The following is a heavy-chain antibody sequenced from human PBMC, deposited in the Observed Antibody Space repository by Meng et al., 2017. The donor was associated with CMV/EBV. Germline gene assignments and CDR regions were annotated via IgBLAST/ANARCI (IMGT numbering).Heavy chain of an antibody. CDR1: GFTFSTYW. Sequence: GGSLRLSCAASGFTFSTYWMSWVRQAPGKGLEWVATIKRDGSEKYYVDSVKGRFTISRDNAKNSLYLQMNSLRAEDTAVYYCARTLRTPDYWGQGTLVTVSS. V-gene: IGHV3-7*01. CDR3: ARTLRTPDY. J-gene: IGHJ4*02. D-gene: IGHD5/OR15-5a*01. CDR2: IKRDGSEK.